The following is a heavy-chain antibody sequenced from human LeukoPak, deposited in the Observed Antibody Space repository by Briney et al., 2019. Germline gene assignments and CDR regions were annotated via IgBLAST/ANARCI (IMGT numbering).Heavy chain of an antibody. CDR3: ARGPSVLGAIDN. D-gene: IGHD3-10*01. CDR2: INNDGSII. Sequence: GGSLRLSCAASGFIFSRYWMHWVRQAPGKELVWVSRINNDGSIINTADSVKGRFTISRDNAKDMLYLQMDSLSAEDTAIYYCARGPSVLGAIDNWGQGTLVAVSS. J-gene: IGHJ4*02. CDR1: GFIFSRYW. V-gene: IGHV3-74*01.